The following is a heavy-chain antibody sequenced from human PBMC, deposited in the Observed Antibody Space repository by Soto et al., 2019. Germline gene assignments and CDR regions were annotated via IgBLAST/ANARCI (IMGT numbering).Heavy chain of an antibody. Sequence: QVQLQESGPGLVKPSETLSLTCTVSGGSISSYYWSWIRQPPGKGLEWIGYIYYSGSTNYNPSLKSRVTISVDTSKNQFSLKLSSVTAADTAVYYCVRVRFYYGSGGFDYWGQGTLVTVSS. CDR3: VRVRFYYGSGGFDY. CDR2: IYYSGST. J-gene: IGHJ4*02. D-gene: IGHD3-10*01. CDR1: GGSISSYY. V-gene: IGHV4-59*01.